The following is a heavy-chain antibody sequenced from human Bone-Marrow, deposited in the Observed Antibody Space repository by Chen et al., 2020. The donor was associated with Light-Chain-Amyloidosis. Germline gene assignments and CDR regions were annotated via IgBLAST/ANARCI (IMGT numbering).Heavy chain of an antibody. J-gene: IGHJ6*02. CDR2: FSGSGGST. D-gene: IGHD2-21*01. CDR3: AKRPPYPSIYGMDV. CDR1: GFTFSSYA. V-gene: IGHV3-23*01. Sequence: EVQLLESGGGLVQPGGSLRLSCAASGFTFSSYAMSWVRQAPGKGLEWVSGFSGSGGSTYYADSVKGRFTISRDNSKNTLYLQMNSLRAEDTAVYYCAKRPPYPSIYGMDVWGQGTTVTVSS.